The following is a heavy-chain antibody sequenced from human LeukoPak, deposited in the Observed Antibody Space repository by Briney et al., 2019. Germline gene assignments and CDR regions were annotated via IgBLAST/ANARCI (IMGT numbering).Heavy chain of an antibody. CDR3: ARLTSIAARPGWFDP. CDR1: GYTFTSYG. Sequence: ASVKVSCKASGYTFTSYGISWVRQAPGQGLEWMGWISAYNGNTNYAQKLQGRVTMTTDTSTSTAYMELRSLRSDDTAVYYCARLTSIAARPGWFDPWGQGTLVTVSS. V-gene: IGHV1-18*01. D-gene: IGHD6-6*01. J-gene: IGHJ5*02. CDR2: ISAYNGNT.